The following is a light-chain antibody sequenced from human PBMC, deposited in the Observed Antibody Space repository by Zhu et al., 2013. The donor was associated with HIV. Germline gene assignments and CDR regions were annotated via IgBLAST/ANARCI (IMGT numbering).Light chain of an antibody. CDR3: QQYATSSLT. CDR1: QSVSSSY. J-gene: IGKJ4*01. CDR2: XAS. Sequence: EIVMTQSPGTLSLSPGERATLSCRASQSVSSSYLAWYQQKPGQAPRLLIYXASTRATGIPARFSGSGSGTDFTLTISKLEPEDFAVYFCQQYATSSLTFGGGTKVEI. V-gene: IGKV3-20*01.